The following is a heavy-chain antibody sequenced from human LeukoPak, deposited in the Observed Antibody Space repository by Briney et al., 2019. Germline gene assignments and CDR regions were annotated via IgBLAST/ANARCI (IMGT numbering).Heavy chain of an antibody. V-gene: IGHV3-15*01. Sequence: PGGSLRLSCAASGFSFSSAWMSWVRQPPEKGLEWVGHIKSKTDGGTTDYAAPVKGRFTISRDDSKNTLYLQMNSLKTEDTAVYYCTTHFGVVSWFDPWGQGTLVTVSS. CDR3: TTHFGVVSWFDP. D-gene: IGHD3-3*01. J-gene: IGHJ5*02. CDR2: IKSKTDGGTT. CDR1: GFSFSSAW.